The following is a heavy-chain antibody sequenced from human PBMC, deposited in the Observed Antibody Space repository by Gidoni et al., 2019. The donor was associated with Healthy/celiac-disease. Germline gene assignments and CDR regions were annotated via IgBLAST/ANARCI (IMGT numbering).Heavy chain of an antibody. CDR1: GYTFTSYA. V-gene: IGHV1-3*01. CDR2: INAGNGNT. D-gene: IGHD6-6*01. CDR3: ARDFVSSIAALFDP. Sequence: QVQLVQSGAEVKKPGASVKVSCKASGYTFTSYAMHWVRQAPGQRLEWMGWINAGNGNTKYSQKFQGRVTITRDTSASTAYMELSSLRSEDTAVYYCARDFVSSIAALFDPWGQGTLVTVSS. J-gene: IGHJ5*02.